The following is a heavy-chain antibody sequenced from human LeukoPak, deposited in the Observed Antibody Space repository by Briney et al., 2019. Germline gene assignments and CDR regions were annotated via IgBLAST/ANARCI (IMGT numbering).Heavy chain of an antibody. V-gene: IGHV3-33*01. D-gene: IGHD3-3*01. J-gene: IGHJ4*02. CDR3: ARNSDLDY. CDR1: GFTFSSYD. CDR2: MWSDGSNK. Sequence: GRSLRLSCAASGFTFSSYDMHWVRQAPGKGLEWVAVMWSDGSNKYNADSVKGRFTTSRDNSKNTLYLQMNSLRAEDTAVYYCARNSDLDYWGQGTLVTVSS.